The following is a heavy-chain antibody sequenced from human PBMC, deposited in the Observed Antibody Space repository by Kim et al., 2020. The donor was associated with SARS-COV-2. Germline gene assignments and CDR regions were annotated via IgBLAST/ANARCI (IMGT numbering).Heavy chain of an antibody. CDR1: GFTFDDYA. Sequence: GGSLRLSCAASGFTFDDYAMHWVRQAPGKGLEWVSGISWNSGSIGYADSVKGRFTISRDNAKNSLYLRMNSLRAEDTALYYCAKGPTAAIAVAGRTHFDYWGQGTLVTVSS. D-gene: IGHD6-19*01. V-gene: IGHV3-9*01. J-gene: IGHJ4*02. CDR2: ISWNSGSI. CDR3: AKGPTAAIAVAGRTHFDY.